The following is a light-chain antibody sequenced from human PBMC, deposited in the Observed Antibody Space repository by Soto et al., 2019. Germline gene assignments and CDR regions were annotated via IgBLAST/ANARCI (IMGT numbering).Light chain of an antibody. CDR2: GNS. CDR3: QSYDSSLSGSEV. CDR1: SSNIGAGYD. V-gene: IGLV1-40*01. Sequence: QAVLTQPPSVSGAPGQRVTISCTGSSSNIGAGYDVHWYQQLPGTAPKLLIYGNSNRPSVVPDRFSGSKSGTSASLAITGLQAEDEADYYCQSYDSSLSGSEVFGGGTKLTVL. J-gene: IGLJ3*02.